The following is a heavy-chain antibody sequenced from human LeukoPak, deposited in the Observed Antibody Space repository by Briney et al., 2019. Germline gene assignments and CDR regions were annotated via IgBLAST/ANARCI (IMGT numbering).Heavy chain of an antibody. V-gene: IGHV3-30-3*01. D-gene: IGHD3-10*01. CDR1: GFTFSSYA. CDR3: ARDKGYYGSGSFISGFDY. J-gene: IGHJ4*02. CDR2: ISYDGSNK. Sequence: GGSLRLSCAASGFTFSSYAMHWVRQAPGKGLEWVAVISYDGSNKYYADSVKGRFTISRDNSKNTLYLQMNSLRAEDTAVYYCARDKGYYGSGSFISGFDYWGQGTLVTVSS.